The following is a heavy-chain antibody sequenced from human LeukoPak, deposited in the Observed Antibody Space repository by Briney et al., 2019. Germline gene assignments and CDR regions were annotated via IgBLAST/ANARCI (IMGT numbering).Heavy chain of an antibody. D-gene: IGHD2-15*01. CDR2: ISWNSGSI. V-gene: IGHV3-9*01. CDR3: AKARRGGCYQSPFDY. CDR1: GFTFDDYA. J-gene: IGHJ4*02. Sequence: GGSLRLSCAASGFTFDDYAMHWVRQAPGKGLEWVSGISWNSGSIGYADSMKGRFTISRDNAKNSLYLQMNSLRAEDTALYYCAKARRGGCYQSPFDYWGQGTLVTVSS.